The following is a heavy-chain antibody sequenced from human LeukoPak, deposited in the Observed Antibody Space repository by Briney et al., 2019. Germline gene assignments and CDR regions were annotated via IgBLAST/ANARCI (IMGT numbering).Heavy chain of an antibody. CDR2: MNPNSGNT. V-gene: IGHV1-8*01. CDR1: GYTFTSYD. Sequence: ASVKVSCKASGYTFTSYDINWVRQATGQGLEWMGWMNPNSGNTGHAQKFQGRVTMTRNTSISTAYMELSSLRSEDTAVYYCARGVSYDFWSGYSQWGQGTLVTVSS. D-gene: IGHD3-3*01. J-gene: IGHJ4*02. CDR3: ARGVSYDFWSGYSQ.